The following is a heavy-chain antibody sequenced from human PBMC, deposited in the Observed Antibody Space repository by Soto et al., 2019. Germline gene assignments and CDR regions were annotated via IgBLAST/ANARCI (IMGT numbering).Heavy chain of an antibody. Sequence: SETLSLTCTVSGASISGFYWSWIRKSAGKGLEWIGRIYATGTTDYNPSLKSRVMMSVDTSKKQFSLKLRSVTAADTAVYYCVRDGTKTLRDWFDPWGQGISVTFSS. V-gene: IGHV4-4*07. CDR2: IYATGTT. CDR1: GASISGFY. J-gene: IGHJ5*02. CDR3: VRDGTKTLRDWFDP. D-gene: IGHD1-1*01.